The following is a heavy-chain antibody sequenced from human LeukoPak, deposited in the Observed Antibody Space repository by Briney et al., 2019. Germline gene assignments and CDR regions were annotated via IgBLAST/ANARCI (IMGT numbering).Heavy chain of an antibody. CDR1: GFTFSSYA. V-gene: IGHV3-23*01. CDR2: ISGSGGST. Sequence: GGSLRLSCAASGFTFSSYAMSWVRQAPGKGLEWVSAISGSGGSTYYADSVKGRFTISRDNSKNTLYLQMNSLRAEDTAVYYCARDPYSSGWIDYWGQGTLVTVSS. D-gene: IGHD6-19*01. J-gene: IGHJ4*02. CDR3: ARDPYSSGWIDY.